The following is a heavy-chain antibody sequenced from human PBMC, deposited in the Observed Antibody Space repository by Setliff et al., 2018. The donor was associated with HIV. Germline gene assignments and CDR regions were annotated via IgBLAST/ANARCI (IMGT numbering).Heavy chain of an antibody. CDR2: VTHSGST. V-gene: IGHV4-34*01. J-gene: IGHJ4*02. Sequence: PSETLSLTCAVYGGSLSGFYWTLIRQSPGKGLEWIGEVTHSGSTTYDPSLKSRITISVDTSKNQFSLKLTSVTAADMGVYYCARGRKKTLAVSGTRYFDFWVQGTLVTVSS. CDR3: ARGRKKTLAVSGTRYFDF. D-gene: IGHD6-19*01. CDR1: GGSLSGFY.